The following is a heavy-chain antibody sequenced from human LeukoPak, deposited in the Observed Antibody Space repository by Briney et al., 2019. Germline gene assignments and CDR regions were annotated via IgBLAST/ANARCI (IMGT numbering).Heavy chain of an antibody. CDR2: ISSSSSYI. CDR3: AREGDSSGWYYFDY. Sequence: GESLRLSCAASGFTFSSYSMNWVRQAPGKGLEWVSSISSSSSYIYYADSVKGRFTISRDNAKNSLYLQMNSLRAEDTAVYYCAREGDSSGWYYFDYWGQGTLVTVSS. D-gene: IGHD6-19*01. J-gene: IGHJ4*02. CDR1: GFTFSSYS. V-gene: IGHV3-21*01.